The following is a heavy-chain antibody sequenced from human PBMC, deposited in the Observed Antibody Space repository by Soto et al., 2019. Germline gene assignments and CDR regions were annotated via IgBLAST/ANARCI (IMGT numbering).Heavy chain of an antibody. V-gene: IGHV1-18*01. CDR3: ARDFTGWPPDGVDS. CDR2: ISAYNGNT. J-gene: IGHJ4*02. Sequence: QVHLVQSGAEVKKPGASVKVSCKASGFTFTSYAITWVRQAPGQGLEWMGWISAYNGNTNYAQNLQGRVTMTTDTSTSTAYMELGSLTSDDPAVYYCARDFTGWPPDGVDSWGQGTLVTVSS. CDR1: GFTFTSYA. D-gene: IGHD3-16*01.